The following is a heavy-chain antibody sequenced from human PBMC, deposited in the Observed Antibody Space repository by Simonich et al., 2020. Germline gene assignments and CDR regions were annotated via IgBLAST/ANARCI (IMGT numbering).Heavy chain of an antibody. Sequence: QVQLQESGPGLVKPSETLSLTCTVSGGSISSYYWSWIRQPPGKGLEWIGNIYYSGSTNYNPSLKSRVTISVDTSKNQFPLKLSSVTAADTAVYYCARHDRWLQFYFDYWGQGTLVTVSS. CDR3: ARHDRWLQFYFDY. D-gene: IGHD5-12*01. CDR1: GGSISSYY. V-gene: IGHV4-59*08. J-gene: IGHJ4*02. CDR2: IYYSGST.